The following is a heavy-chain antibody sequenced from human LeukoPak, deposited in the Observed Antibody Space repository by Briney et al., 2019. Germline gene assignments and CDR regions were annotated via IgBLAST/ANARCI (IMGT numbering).Heavy chain of an antibody. D-gene: IGHD3-22*01. J-gene: IGHJ4*02. V-gene: IGHV1-2*02. CDR1: GYTFTDYY. CDR2: INPNSGGT. CDR3: ARVGVYDSSGYPTFDN. Sequence: ASVKVSCKASGYTFTDYYIHWVRQAPGQGLEWMGWINPNSGGTNYAQKFQGRVTMTRDTSISTAYMELSRLRSDDTAVYYCARVGVYDSSGYPTFDNWGQGTLVTVSS.